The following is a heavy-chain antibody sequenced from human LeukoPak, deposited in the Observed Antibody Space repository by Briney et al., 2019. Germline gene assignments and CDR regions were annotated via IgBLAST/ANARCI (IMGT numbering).Heavy chain of an antibody. V-gene: IGHV1-8*01. D-gene: IGHD3-9*01. CDR1: GYTFTSYD. Sequence: GASVKVSCKASGYTFTSYDINWVRQATGQGLEWMGWMNPNSGNTGYAQKFQGRVTMTRNTSISTAYMELSSLRSEDTALYYGARGTRYFDWLSGYYYYMDVWGKGTTVTVSS. J-gene: IGHJ6*03. CDR3: ARGTRYFDWLSGYYYYMDV. CDR2: MNPNSGNT.